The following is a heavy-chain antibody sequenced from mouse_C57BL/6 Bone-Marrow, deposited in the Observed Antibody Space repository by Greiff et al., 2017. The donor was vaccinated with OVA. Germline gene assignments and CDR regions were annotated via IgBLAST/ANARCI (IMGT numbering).Heavy chain of an antibody. J-gene: IGHJ4*01. CDR1: GYTFTSYW. Sequence: VQLQQPGAELVMPGASVKLSCKASGYTFTSYWMHWVKQRPGQGLEWIGEIDPSDSYTNYNQKFKGKSTLTVDKSSSTAYMQLSSLTSEDSAVDYCARDYGSSLYAMDYWGQGTSVTVSS. V-gene: IGHV1-69*01. D-gene: IGHD1-1*01. CDR3: ARDYGSSLYAMDY. CDR2: IDPSDSYT.